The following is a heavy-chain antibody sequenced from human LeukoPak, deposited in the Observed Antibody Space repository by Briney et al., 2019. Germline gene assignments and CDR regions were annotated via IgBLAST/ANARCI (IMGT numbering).Heavy chain of an antibody. CDR1: GYSISSGYY. V-gene: IGHV4-38-2*01. J-gene: IGHJ4*02. CDR3: ARLPPRTIFGVVLDY. CDR2: IYHSGST. Sequence: SETLSLTCAVSGYSISSGYYWGWIRQPPGNGLEWIGSIYHSGSTYYNPPLKSRVTISVDTSKNQFSLKLSSVTAADTAVYYCARLPPRTIFGVVLDYWGQGTLVTVSS. D-gene: IGHD3-3*01.